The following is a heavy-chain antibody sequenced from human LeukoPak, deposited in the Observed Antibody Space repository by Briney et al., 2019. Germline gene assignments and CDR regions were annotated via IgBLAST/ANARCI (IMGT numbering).Heavy chain of an antibody. Sequence: SETLSLTCAVYGGSFSGYYWSWIRQPPGKGLEWIGEINHSGSTNYNPSLKSRVTISVDTSKNQFSLKLSSVTAADTAVYYCARGEVPDVHFDYWGQGTLVTVSP. CDR2: INHSGST. D-gene: IGHD6-6*01. J-gene: IGHJ4*02. CDR1: GGSFSGYY. CDR3: ARGEVPDVHFDY. V-gene: IGHV4-34*01.